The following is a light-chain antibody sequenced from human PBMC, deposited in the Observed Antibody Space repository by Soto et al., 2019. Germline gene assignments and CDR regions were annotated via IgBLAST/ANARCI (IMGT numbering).Light chain of an antibody. V-gene: IGKV1-5*03. CDR1: QSISSW. J-gene: IGKJ1*01. CDR2: KTS. CDR3: SHHTYHPEP. Sequence: SRSGSEGARVTITCRASQSISSWLAGYQQQPGKAPKLLMYKTSTLKSGVPSGFSGSGSGTEYTTLTSSRQPPDFVPSYCSHHTYHPEPFGQRTMA.